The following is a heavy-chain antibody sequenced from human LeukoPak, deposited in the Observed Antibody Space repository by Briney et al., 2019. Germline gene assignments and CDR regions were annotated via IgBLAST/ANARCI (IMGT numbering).Heavy chain of an antibody. CDR3: ARNRGVVGALVY. J-gene: IGHJ4*02. D-gene: IGHD2-15*01. Sequence: GGSLRLSCEASGFTFSSYWMHWVRQAPGKGLVWVSRINGDGSSTTYADSVKGRFAISRDDAKSTLYLQMNSLRAEDTAVYYCARNRGVVGALVYWGQGTPVTVSS. CDR2: INGDGSST. V-gene: IGHV3-74*03. CDR1: GFTFSSYW.